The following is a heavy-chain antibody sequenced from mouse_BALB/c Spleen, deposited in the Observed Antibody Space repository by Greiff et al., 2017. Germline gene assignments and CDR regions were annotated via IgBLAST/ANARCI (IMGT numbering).Heavy chain of an antibody. Sequence: EVQVVESGGGLVKPGGSLKLSCAASGFTFSSYAMSWVRQTPEKRLEWVASISSGGSTYYPDSVKGRFTISRDNARNILYLQMSSLRSEDTAMYYCARGQGAFDYWGQGTTLTVSS. V-gene: IGHV5-6-5*01. J-gene: IGHJ2*01. CDR2: ISSGGST. CDR3: ARGQGAFDY. CDR1: GFTFSSYA.